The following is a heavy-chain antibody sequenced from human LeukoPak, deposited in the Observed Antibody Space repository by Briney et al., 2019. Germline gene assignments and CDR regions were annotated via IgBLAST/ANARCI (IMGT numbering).Heavy chain of an antibody. CDR1: GGSISSGGYY. CDR2: IYYSGST. D-gene: IGHD3-22*01. J-gene: IGHJ4*02. CDR3: VRGVTGYYYSSYYFDY. V-gene: IGHV4-31*03. Sequence: PSETLSLTCTVSGGSISSGGYYWSWIRQHPGKGLEWIGYIYYSGSTHYNPSLKSRVTISVDTSKNQFSLKLSSVTAADTAVYYCVRGVTGYYYSSYYFDYWGQGTLVTVSS.